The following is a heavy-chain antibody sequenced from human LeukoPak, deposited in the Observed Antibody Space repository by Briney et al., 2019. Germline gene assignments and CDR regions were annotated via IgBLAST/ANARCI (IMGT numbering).Heavy chain of an antibody. CDR3: ARDSPPTFWSDYYYYYMDV. CDR2: INPSGGST. V-gene: IGHV1-46*01. Sequence: ASVKVSCKASGYTFTSYYMHWVRQAPGQGLEWMGIINPSGGSTSYAQKFRGRVTMTRDTSTSTVYMELSSLRSEDTAVYYCARDSPPTFWSDYYYYYMDVWGKGTTVTVSS. D-gene: IGHD3-3*01. J-gene: IGHJ6*03. CDR1: GYTFTSYY.